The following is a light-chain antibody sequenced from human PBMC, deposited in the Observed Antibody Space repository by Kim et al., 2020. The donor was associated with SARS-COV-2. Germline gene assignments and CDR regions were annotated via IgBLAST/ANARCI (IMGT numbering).Light chain of an antibody. Sequence: GQSVTLSCSGSSSNIGTNFIDWYQQLPGPAPKLLTYRSDRRPSEVSDRFSGSTSGTSASLAISGLRSEDEADYYCASWDDRLSGWVFGGGTRLAVL. V-gene: IGLV1-47*01. CDR2: RSD. CDR1: SSNIGTNF. J-gene: IGLJ3*02. CDR3: ASWDDRLSGWV.